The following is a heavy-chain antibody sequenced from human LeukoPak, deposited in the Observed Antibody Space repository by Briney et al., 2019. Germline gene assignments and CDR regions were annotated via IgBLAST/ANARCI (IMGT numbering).Heavy chain of an antibody. CDR2: ISYDGSNK. Sequence: GGSLRLSCAASGFTFSSYAMHWVRQAPGKGLEWVAVISYDGSNKYYADSVKGRFTISRDNSKNTLYLQMNSLRAEDTAVYYCAREQDAFDIWGQGTMVTVSS. J-gene: IGHJ3*02. CDR3: AREQDAFDI. CDR1: GFTFSSYA. V-gene: IGHV3-30*04.